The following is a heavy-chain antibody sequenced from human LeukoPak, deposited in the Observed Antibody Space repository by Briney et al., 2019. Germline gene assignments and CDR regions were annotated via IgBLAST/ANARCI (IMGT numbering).Heavy chain of an antibody. CDR2: ISGSGSRT. J-gene: IGHJ4*02. CDR3: ARGPDYYYDSSGSFDY. CDR1: GFNFRDYA. D-gene: IGHD3-22*01. V-gene: IGHV3-23*01. Sequence: PGGSLRLSCAGSGFNFRDYAISWVRQAPGKGLEWVSVISGSGSRTSYADSVKGRFTISRDNSRNTLYLEMKSLRVEDTAVYYCARGPDYYYDSSGSFDYWGQGTLVTVSS.